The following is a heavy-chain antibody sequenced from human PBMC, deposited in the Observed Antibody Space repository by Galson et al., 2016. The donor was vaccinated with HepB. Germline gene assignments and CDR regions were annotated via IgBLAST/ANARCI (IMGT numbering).Heavy chain of an antibody. V-gene: IGHV3-21*01. CDR3: ARPPEGDRRYFDL. CDR1: GFTFSTYS. CDR2: ISITSGYK. D-gene: IGHD3-16*01. J-gene: IGHJ2*01. Sequence: LRLSCAASGFTFSTYSMNWVRQAPEKGLEWVSFISITSGYKYYADSLKGRVTISRDNAKNSLYLQMNSLRAEDTAVYYCARPPEGDRRYFDLWGRGTLVTVSS.